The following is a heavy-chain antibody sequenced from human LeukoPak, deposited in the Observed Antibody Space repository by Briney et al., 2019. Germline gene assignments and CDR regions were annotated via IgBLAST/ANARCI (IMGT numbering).Heavy chain of an antibody. CDR3: AREGGRAGFDY. V-gene: IGHV3-7*03. Sequence: GGSLRLSCVASGFTFSNFWMSWVRQAPGKGLEWVANIKKDGSEKFYMDSVEGRFTISRDNAKNSLHLQMNSLRAEDSAVYYCAREGGRAGFDYWGQGTLVTVSS. CDR2: IKKDGSEK. J-gene: IGHJ4*02. CDR1: GFTFSNFW. D-gene: IGHD3-16*01.